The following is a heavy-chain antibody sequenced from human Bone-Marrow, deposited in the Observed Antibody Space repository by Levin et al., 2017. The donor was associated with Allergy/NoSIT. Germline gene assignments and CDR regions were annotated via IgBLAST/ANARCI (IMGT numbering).Heavy chain of an antibody. CDR1: GGSISSSNW. Sequence: NPSETLSLTCAVSGGSISSSNWWSWVRQPPGKGLEWIGEIYHSGSTNYNPSLKSRVTISVDKSKNQFSLKLSSVTAADTAVYYCARDRGYDYVDRTLYAFDYWGQGTLVTVSS. CDR3: ARDRGYDYVDRTLYAFDY. CDR2: IYHSGST. J-gene: IGHJ4*02. D-gene: IGHD3-16*01. V-gene: IGHV4-4*02.